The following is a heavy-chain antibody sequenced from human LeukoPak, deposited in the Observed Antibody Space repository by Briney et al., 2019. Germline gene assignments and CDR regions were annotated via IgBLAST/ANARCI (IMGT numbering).Heavy chain of an antibody. CDR2: IKKDGSEK. V-gene: IGHV3-7*02. CDR3: VPYHIVVVTVQTPNFGY. Sequence: PGGSLRLSCAASGFTFSTRWMNWVRQAPGKGLEWVANIKKDGSEKYYVDSVKGRFTISRDNAKKSLSLQMNSLRAEDTAVYYCVPYHIVVVTVQTPNFGYWGQGTLVTVSS. CDR1: GFTFSTRW. D-gene: IGHD2-21*02. J-gene: IGHJ4*02.